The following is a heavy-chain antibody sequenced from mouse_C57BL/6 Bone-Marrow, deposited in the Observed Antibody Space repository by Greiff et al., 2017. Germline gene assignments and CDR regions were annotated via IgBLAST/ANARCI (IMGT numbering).Heavy chain of an antibody. CDR3: ASLVWLPGYVDV. D-gene: IGHD2-2*01. J-gene: IGHJ1*03. CDR2: IDPANGNT. Sequence: EVQLQQSVAELVRPGASVKLSCTASGFNIKNTYMHWVKQRPEQGLEWIGRIDPANGNTKYAPKFQGKATITADTSSNPAYLQLSSLPSEDTAIYYCASLVWLPGYVDVWGTGTTVTVSS. CDR1: GFNIKNTY. V-gene: IGHV14-3*01.